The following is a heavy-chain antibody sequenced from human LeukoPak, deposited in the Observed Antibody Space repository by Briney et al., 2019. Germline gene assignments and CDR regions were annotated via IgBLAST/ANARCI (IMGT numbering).Heavy chain of an antibody. D-gene: IGHD3-22*01. CDR3: ARLHYYDSSGYYFPFDY. V-gene: IGHV1-69*13. Sequence: ASVKVSCKASGGTFSSYAIGWVRQAPGQGLEWMGGIIPIFGTANYAQKFQGRVTITADESTSTAYMELSSLRSEDTAVYYCARLHYYDSSGYYFPFDYWGQGTLVTVSS. J-gene: IGHJ4*02. CDR1: GGTFSSYA. CDR2: IIPIFGTA.